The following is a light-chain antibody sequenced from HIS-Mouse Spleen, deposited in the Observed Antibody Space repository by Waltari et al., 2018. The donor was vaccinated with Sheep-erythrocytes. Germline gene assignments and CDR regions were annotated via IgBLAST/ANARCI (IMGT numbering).Light chain of an antibody. CDR3: CSYAGSSYV. CDR1: SSDVGGYNY. V-gene: IGLV2-11*01. CDR2: DVS. Sequence: QSALTQPRSVSGSPGQSVTISCTGTSSDVGGYNYVPSYQQHPGKAPKLIIYDVSKRPSGVPDRFSGSKSGNTASLTISGLQAEDEADYYCCSYAGSSYVFGTRTKVTVL. J-gene: IGLJ1*01.